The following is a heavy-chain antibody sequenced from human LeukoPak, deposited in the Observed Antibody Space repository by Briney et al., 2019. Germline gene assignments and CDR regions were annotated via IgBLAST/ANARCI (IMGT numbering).Heavy chain of an antibody. CDR2: IYYSGST. CDR1: GGSISSSTYY. V-gene: IGHV4-39*01. J-gene: IGHJ4*02. D-gene: IGHD2-21*01. CDR3: ARLKEFQKIFDY. Sequence: SETLSLTCTVSGGSISSSTYYWGWIRQPPGKGLEWIGSIYYSGSTYYNPSLRSRITISIDTSKNQFSLKLSSVTAADTAVYYCARLKEFQKIFDYWGQGTLVTVSS.